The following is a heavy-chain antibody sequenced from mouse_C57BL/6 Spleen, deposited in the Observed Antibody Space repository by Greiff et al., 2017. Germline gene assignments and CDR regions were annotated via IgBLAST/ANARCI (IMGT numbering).Heavy chain of an antibody. Sequence: EVQRVESGGGLVQPKGSLKLSCAASGFTFNTYAMHWVRQAPGKGLEWVARIRSKSSNYETDYADSVKDRFTISRDNSQSMLYLQMNNLTTEDTAMYYCVRDYDYDLFDYWGQGTTLTVSS. J-gene: IGHJ2*01. CDR3: VRDYDYDLFDY. V-gene: IGHV10-3*01. CDR2: IRSKSSNYET. D-gene: IGHD2-4*01. CDR1: GFTFNTYA.